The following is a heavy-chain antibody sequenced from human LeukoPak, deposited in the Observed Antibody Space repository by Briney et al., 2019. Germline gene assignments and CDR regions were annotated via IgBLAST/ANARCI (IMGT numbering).Heavy chain of an antibody. CDR2: IYTSGST. V-gene: IGHV4-4*07. Sequence: SETLSLTCTVSGGSISSYYWSWIRQPAGKGLEWIGRIYTSGSTNYNPSLKSRVTISVDTSKNQFSLKLSSVTAADTAVYYCASEDAVYYYDSSGYLNYFDYWGQGTLVTVSS. J-gene: IGHJ4*02. D-gene: IGHD3-22*01. CDR3: ASEDAVYYYDSSGYLNYFDY. CDR1: GGSISSYY.